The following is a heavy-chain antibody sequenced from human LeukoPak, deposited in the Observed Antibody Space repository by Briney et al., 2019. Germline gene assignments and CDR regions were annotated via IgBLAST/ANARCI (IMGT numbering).Heavy chain of an antibody. CDR2: INPNSGGT. J-gene: IGHJ4*02. CDR1: GYTFTGYY. Sequence: ASVKVSCKASGYTFTGYYMHWVRQAPGQGLEWMGGINPNSGGTNYAQKFQGRVTMTRDTSISTAYMELSRLRSEDTAVYYCARTLAGIFRDQGHLDYWGQGTLVTVSS. D-gene: IGHD2-15*01. CDR3: ARTLAGIFRDQGHLDY. V-gene: IGHV1-2*02.